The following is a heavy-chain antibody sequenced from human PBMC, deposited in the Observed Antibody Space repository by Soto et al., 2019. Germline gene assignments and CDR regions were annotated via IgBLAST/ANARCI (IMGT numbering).Heavy chain of an antibody. Sequence: SVKVSCKASGGTFSSYGISWVRQAPGQGLEWMGRIIPFLGTTNYAQNFQDRLTVTADTPTNTAFMELSSLRSDDTAVYYCARGGYTSSSIHGFLDSGGQGPLDTVSS. CDR2: IIPFLGTT. J-gene: IGHJ4*02. CDR3: ARGGYTSSSIHGFLDS. CDR1: GGTFSSYG. V-gene: IGHV1-69*10. D-gene: IGHD6-6*01.